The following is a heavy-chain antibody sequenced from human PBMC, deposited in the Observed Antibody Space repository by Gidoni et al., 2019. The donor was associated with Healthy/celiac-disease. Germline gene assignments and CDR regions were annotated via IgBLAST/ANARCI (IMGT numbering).Heavy chain of an antibody. CDR3: ARENNYYDSRYPFFDI. D-gene: IGHD3-22*01. CDR2: IYSGGRT. Sequence: EVQLVESGGGLVQPGGSLRLSCAASGFTVSSNYMSWVRQAPGKGLEWVSVIYSGGRTYYADSVKGRFTISRDNSKNTLYLQMNSLRAEDTAVYYCARENNYYDSRYPFFDIWGQGTMVTVSS. J-gene: IGHJ3*02. CDR1: GFTVSSNY. V-gene: IGHV3-66*01.